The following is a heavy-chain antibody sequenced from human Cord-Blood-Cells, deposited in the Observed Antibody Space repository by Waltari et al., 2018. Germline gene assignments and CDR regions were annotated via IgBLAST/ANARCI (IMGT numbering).Heavy chain of an antibody. CDR3: ARANWGRGYYFDY. Sequence: QVQLVQSGAEVKKPGASVKVSCKASGYTFTGYYMHWVRQAPGQGLEWMGWINPTSGGTNETQKFQGRFPMTRDPSISTADMELSRLRSDDTAVYYCARANWGRGYYFDYWGQGTLVTVSS. CDR2: INPTSGGT. J-gene: IGHJ4*02. D-gene: IGHD7-27*01. V-gene: IGHV1-2*02. CDR1: GYTFTGYY.